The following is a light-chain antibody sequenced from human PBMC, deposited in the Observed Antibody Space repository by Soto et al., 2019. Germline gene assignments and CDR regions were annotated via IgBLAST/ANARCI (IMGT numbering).Light chain of an antibody. J-gene: IGKJ2*01. V-gene: IGKV4-1*01. Sequence: DIVMTQSPDSLAVSLGERATINCKSSQSVLYSSNNKNYLAWYQQRPGQPPKLVIYWASTRASGVPDRFSGSGSGTDFTLTITSLQAEDVAVYYCQQYASTPPTFGQGTKLEIK. CDR3: QQYASTPPT. CDR2: WAS. CDR1: QSVLYSSNNKNY.